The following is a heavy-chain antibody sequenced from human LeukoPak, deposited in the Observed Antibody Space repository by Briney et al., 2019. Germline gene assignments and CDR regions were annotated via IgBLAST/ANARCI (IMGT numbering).Heavy chain of an antibody. CDR2: VYTSGST. D-gene: IGHD3-22*01. V-gene: IGHV4-61*02. J-gene: IGHJ4*02. CDR1: GGSISSGNYY. Sequence: PSETLSLTCTVSGGSISSGNYYWSWIRQPAGKGLEWIGRVYTSGSTNYNPSLKSRVTISVDTSKNQFSLQLTSVTAADTAVYYCARGTYSSGYIDYWGQGTLVTVSS. CDR3: ARGTYSSGYIDY.